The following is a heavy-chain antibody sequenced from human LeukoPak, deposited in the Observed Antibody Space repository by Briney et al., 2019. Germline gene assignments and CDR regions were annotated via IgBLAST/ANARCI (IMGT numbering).Heavy chain of an antibody. CDR3: TRPEGNLPDS. CDR1: GGSVSSLTYY. D-gene: IGHD4-23*01. Sequence: SETLSLTCTISGGSVSSLTYYWAWLRQPPGKGLEWIGSVYYDGSTYYNPSLESRVTMSVDTSQNQFSLKLTSVTAADTAVYYCTRPEGNLPDSWGQGALVTVSS. V-gene: IGHV4-39*01. J-gene: IGHJ4*02. CDR2: VYYDGST.